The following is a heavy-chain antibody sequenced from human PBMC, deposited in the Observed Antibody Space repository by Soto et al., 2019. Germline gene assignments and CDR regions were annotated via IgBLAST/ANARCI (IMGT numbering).Heavy chain of an antibody. J-gene: IGHJ4*02. CDR1: GFTFSSYA. Sequence: EVQLLESGGGLVQPGGSLRLSCAASGFTFSSYAMSWVRQAPGKGLEWVSPISGSGGSTYYADSVKGRFTISRDNSKKTLYLQMTSLRAEDTAGYYCAKSLEVVVAATLDYWGQGTLVTVSS. CDR2: ISGSGGST. CDR3: AKSLEVVVAATLDY. V-gene: IGHV3-23*01. D-gene: IGHD2-15*01.